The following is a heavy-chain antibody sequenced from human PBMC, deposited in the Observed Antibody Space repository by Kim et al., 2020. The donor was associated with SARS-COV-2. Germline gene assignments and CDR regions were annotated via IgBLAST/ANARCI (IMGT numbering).Heavy chain of an antibody. CDR1: GGSISSGGYY. Sequence: SETLSLTCTVSGGSISSGGYYWSWIRQHPGKGLEWIGYIYYSGSTYYNPSLKSRVTISVDTSKNQFSLKLSSVTAADTAVYYCARDRDTAMVTVGWFDPWGQGTLVTVSS. V-gene: IGHV4-31*03. D-gene: IGHD5-18*01. J-gene: IGHJ5*02. CDR2: IYYSGST. CDR3: ARDRDTAMVTVGWFDP.